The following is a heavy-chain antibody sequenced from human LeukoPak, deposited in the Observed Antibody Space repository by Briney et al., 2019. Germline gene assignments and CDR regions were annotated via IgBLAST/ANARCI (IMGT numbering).Heavy chain of an antibody. D-gene: IGHD2-15*01. J-gene: IGHJ4*02. CDR1: GYTFTGYY. Sequence: ASVKVSCKASGYTFTGYYMHWVRQAPGQGLEWMGWINPNSGGTNYAQKFQGRVTMTRDTSISTAYMELSRLRSDDTAVYYCARGVRRVVAATERYYFDYWGQGTLVTVSS. CDR3: ARGVRRVVAATERYYFDY. V-gene: IGHV1-2*02. CDR2: INPNSGGT.